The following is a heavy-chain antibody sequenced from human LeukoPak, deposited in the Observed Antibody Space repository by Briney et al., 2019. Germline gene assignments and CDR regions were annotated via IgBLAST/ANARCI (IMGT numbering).Heavy chain of an antibody. Sequence: GGSLRLSCAASGFTSSSYAMHWVRQAPGKGLEYVSAISSNGGSTYYANSVKGRFTISRDNSKNTLYLQMGSLRAEDMAVYYCARAPYSSGWYGPSRFWGQGTLVTVSS. CDR1: GFTSSSYA. V-gene: IGHV3-64*01. CDR2: ISSNGGST. CDR3: ARAPYSSGWYGPSRF. J-gene: IGHJ4*02. D-gene: IGHD6-19*01.